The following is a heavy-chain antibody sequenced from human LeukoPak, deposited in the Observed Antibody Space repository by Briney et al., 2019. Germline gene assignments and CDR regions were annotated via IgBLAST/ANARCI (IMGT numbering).Heavy chain of an antibody. Sequence: GGSLRLSCAASGFIISGDNMNWVRQAPGKGLEWIAYISRDSGIKYYADSVKGRFTISRDNAKNSLYLQMNSLRGEDTAVYYCARGGSKYWGQGTLVTVSS. CDR1: GFIISGDN. J-gene: IGHJ4*02. V-gene: IGHV3-48*04. CDR3: ARGGSKY. CDR2: ISRDSGIK. D-gene: IGHD2/OR15-2a*01.